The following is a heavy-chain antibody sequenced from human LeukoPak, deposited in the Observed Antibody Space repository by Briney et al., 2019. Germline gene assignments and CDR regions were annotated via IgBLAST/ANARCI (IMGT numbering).Heavy chain of an antibody. J-gene: IGHJ4*02. Sequence: GGSLRLACAASGFTFSSYWMSWVRQAPGKGLEWVANIKQDGSEKYYVDSVKGRFTISRDNAKNSLYLQMNSLRAEDTAVYYCAKDGIERVIMYYFDYWGQGTLVTVSS. D-gene: IGHD3-10*01. CDR3: AKDGIERVIMYYFDY. V-gene: IGHV3-7*03. CDR2: IKQDGSEK. CDR1: GFTFSSYW.